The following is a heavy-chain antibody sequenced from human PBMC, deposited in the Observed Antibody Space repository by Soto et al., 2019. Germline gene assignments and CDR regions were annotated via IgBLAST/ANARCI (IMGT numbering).Heavy chain of an antibody. CDR2: IFTRDSEA. D-gene: IGHD3-10*01. CDR3: ARGYFDSGHGYDL. V-gene: IGHV5-51*01. Sequence: GESLKISCKGPGHLFNNHWIGWVRQTPGKGLEWMGLIFTRDSEAKTSPSFQGHVSFSVDNSINTVYLQWTSLKTTDTGIYFCARGYFDSGHGYDLWGQGTLVTVSS. J-gene: IGHJ5*02. CDR1: GHLFNNHW.